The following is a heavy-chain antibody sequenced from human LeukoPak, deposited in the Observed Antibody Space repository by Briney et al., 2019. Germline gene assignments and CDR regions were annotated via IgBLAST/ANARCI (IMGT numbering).Heavy chain of an antibody. CDR3: AKGLGPITMTVVVTNIS. J-gene: IGHJ4*02. D-gene: IGHD3-22*01. CDR1: GFSFSSYA. V-gene: IGHV3-23*01. CDR2: ISGSGGST. Sequence: GGSLRLSCAASGFSFSSYAMSWVRQAPGKGLEWVSAISGSGGSTYYADSVKGRFTISRDNSKNTLYLQMNSLRAEDTAVYYCAKGLGPITMTVVVTNISWGQGTLVTVSS.